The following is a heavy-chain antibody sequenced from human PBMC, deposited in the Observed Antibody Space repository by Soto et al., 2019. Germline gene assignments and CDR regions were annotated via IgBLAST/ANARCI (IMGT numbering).Heavy chain of an antibody. D-gene: IGHD1-26*01. CDR3: AREAGSGSYYPENY. CDR2: ISAYNGDT. V-gene: IGHV1-18*04. CDR1: GYTFINYG. Sequence: QVQLVQSGAEVKKPGSSVKVSCKTSGYTFINYGLSWVRQAPGKGLEWMGWISAYNGDTEYAQKFQGRVTLTRDTSTSTVYMEMRSLKFDDTAMYYCAREAGSGSYYPENYWGQGTLVTVSS. J-gene: IGHJ4*02.